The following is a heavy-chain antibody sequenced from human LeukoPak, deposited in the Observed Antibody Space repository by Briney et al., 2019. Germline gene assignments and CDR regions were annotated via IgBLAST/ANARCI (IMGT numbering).Heavy chain of an antibody. J-gene: IGHJ4*02. CDR1: GSTFSTYS. D-gene: IGHD3-22*01. V-gene: IGHV3-21*01. Sequence: PGGSLTLACVASGSTFSTYSMNWVRQAPGKGLEWVSSISSSSNYIYYADSVKGRFTISRDNAKNSLYLQMNSLRAADTAVHYCAQNFYDSSGLYFDYWGQGTLVTVSS. CDR2: ISSSSNYI. CDR3: AQNFYDSSGLYFDY.